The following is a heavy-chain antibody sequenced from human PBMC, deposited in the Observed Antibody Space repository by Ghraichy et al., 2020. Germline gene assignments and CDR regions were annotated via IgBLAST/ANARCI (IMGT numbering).Heavy chain of an antibody. CDR1: GYTFTSYG. J-gene: IGHJ4*02. CDR3: ARQDYIWGSYRSYIDY. D-gene: IGHD3-16*02. Sequence: ASVKVSCKASGYTFTSYGISWVRQAPGQGLEWMGWISAYNGNTNYAQKLQGRVTMTTDTSTSTAYMERRGRGSADTAVYYCARQDYIWGSYRSYIDYWGQGTLVTVSS. CDR2: ISAYNGNT. V-gene: IGHV1-18*01.